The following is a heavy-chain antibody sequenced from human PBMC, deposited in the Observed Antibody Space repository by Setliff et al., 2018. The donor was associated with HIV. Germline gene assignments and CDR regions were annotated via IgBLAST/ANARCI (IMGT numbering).Heavy chain of an antibody. CDR1: GYTLTELS. V-gene: IGHV1-24*01. Sequence: ASVKVSCKVSGYTLTELSMHWVRQAPGKGLEWMGGFDPEDGETIYAQKFQGRVTMTEDTSTDTAYMELSSLRSEDTAVYYCAAAISGVVITGLDYWGQGTLVTVSS. CDR2: FDPEDGET. CDR3: AAAISGVVITGLDY. D-gene: IGHD3-3*01. J-gene: IGHJ4*02.